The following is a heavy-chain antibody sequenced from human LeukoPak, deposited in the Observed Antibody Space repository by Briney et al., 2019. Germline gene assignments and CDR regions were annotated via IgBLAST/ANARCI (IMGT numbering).Heavy chain of an antibody. CDR1: GYNFFNYW. CDR2: IYHGDSDT. D-gene: IGHD4-23*01. V-gene: IGHV5-51*01. J-gene: IGHJ4*02. CDR3: ARGGNPLFEY. Sequence: GESLKISCKGSGYNFFNYWISWVRQMPGKGLEWMGIIYHGDSDTRYSPSFQGQVTISADKSISTAYLQWRSLKASDTAMYYCARGGNPLFEYWGQGTLVTVSS.